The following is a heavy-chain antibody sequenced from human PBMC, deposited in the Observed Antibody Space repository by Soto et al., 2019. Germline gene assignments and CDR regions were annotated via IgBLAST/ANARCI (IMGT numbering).Heavy chain of an antibody. J-gene: IGHJ5*02. CDR2: FDPEDGET. CDR1: GYTLTELS. D-gene: IGHD2-8*01. V-gene: IGHV1-24*01. CDR3: ATSPVKYCTNGVCYRTNWFDP. Sequence: ASVKVSCKVSGYTLTELSMHWVRQAPGKGLEWMGGFDPEDGETIYAQKFQGRVTMTEDTSTDTAYMELSSLRSEDTAVYYCATSPVKYCTNGVCYRTNWFDPWGQGTLVTVSS.